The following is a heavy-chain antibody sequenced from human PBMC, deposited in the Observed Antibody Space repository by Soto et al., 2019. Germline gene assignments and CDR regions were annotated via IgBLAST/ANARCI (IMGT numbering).Heavy chain of an antibody. CDR3: AKDRSAIAAAGTCFDY. CDR1: GFTFDDYA. J-gene: IGHJ4*02. CDR2: ISWDGGST. V-gene: IGHV3-43D*04. D-gene: IGHD6-13*01. Sequence: GGSLRLSCAASGFTFDDYAMHWVRQAPGKGLEWVSLISWDGGSTYYADSVKGRFTISRDNSKNSLYLQMNRLRAEDTALYYCAKDRSAIAAAGTCFDYWGQGTLVTVSS.